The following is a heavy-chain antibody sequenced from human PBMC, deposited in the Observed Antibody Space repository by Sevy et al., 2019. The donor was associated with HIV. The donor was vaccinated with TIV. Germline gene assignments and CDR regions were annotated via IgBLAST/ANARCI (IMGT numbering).Heavy chain of an antibody. CDR2: ISYDGRNDK. J-gene: IGHJ4*02. CDR1: GFSFSDYS. V-gene: IGHV3-30*14. D-gene: IGHD3-16*01. Sequence: GGSLRLSCAASGFSFSDYSMHWVRQAPGKGLEWVAVISYDGRNDKYNFDTVKGRITISGYNTKNTLLLQMNSLRAEDLAIYYCARDRGEILHSAFDYWGLGTLVTVSS. CDR3: ARDRGEILHSAFDY.